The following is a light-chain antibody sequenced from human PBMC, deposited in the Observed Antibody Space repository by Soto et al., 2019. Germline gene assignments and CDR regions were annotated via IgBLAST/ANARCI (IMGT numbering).Light chain of an antibody. CDR2: GAS. CDR1: QGVXSR. CDR3: QQRSNWRWT. V-gene: IGKV3D-11*01. J-gene: IGKJ1*01. Sequence: EIVLTQSAYTVSVSPGEGAELSCRASQGVXSRVVCYQQKFGQPPRVRXDGASSRATGIPARLSGSGSGTDFTRTISSLDPEDCAVYYCQQRSNWRWTFGQGTKVEIK.